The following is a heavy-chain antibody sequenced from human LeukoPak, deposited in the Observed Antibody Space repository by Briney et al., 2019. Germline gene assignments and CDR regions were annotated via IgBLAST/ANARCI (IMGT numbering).Heavy chain of an antibody. J-gene: IGHJ6*02. CDR2: INPSGGST. CDR3: ARGGDFWSGYGTYYYYGMDV. Sequence: ASVKVSCKASGYTFTSYYMHWVRQAPGQGLEWMGIINPSGGSTSYAQKFQGRVTMTRNTSTSTAYMELSSLRSEDTAVYYCARGGDFWSGYGTYYYYGMDVWGQGTTVTVSS. V-gene: IGHV1-46*01. CDR1: GYTFTSYY. D-gene: IGHD3-3*01.